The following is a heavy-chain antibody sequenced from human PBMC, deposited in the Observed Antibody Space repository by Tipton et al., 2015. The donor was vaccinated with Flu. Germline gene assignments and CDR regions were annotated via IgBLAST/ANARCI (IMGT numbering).Heavy chain of an antibody. CDR2: ISPNSGVT. CDR3: AREPNGGGPK. J-gene: IGHJ4*02. CDR1: GYTFIGYY. Sequence: QLVQSGAEVKKPGASVRVSCKASGYTFIGYYIHWVRQAPGQGLEWMGWISPNSGVTKYVQKFQGRVTMTRDTSITTVYMEMTGLTSEDTAVYYCAREPNGGGPKWGQGTLVAVSS. V-gene: IGHV1-2*02. D-gene: IGHD2-21*01.